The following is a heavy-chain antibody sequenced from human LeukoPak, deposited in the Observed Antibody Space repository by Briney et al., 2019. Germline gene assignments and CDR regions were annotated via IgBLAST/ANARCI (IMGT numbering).Heavy chain of an antibody. V-gene: IGHV3-23*01. CDR2: ISGSGGST. CDR3: ANSHHYDFWSGYYPDY. Sequence: GGSLRLSCAASGFTFSSYAMSWVRQAPGKGLEWVSAISGSGGSTYYADSVKGRFTISRDSSKNTLYLQMNSLRAEDTAVYYCANSHHYDFWSGYYPDYWGQGTLVTVSS. J-gene: IGHJ4*02. CDR1: GFTFSSYA. D-gene: IGHD3-3*01.